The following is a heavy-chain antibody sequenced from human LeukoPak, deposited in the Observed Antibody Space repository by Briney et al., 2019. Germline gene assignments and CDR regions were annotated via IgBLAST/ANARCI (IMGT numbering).Heavy chain of an antibody. J-gene: IGHJ4*02. Sequence: ASVKVSWKASGYTLTELSMHWVRQAPGKGLEWMGGFDPEDGETIYAQKFQGRVTMTEDTSTDTAYMELSSLRSEDTAVYYCATAGRIAAAVDYWGQGTLVTVSS. D-gene: IGHD6-13*01. V-gene: IGHV1-24*01. CDR1: GYTLTELS. CDR2: FDPEDGET. CDR3: ATAGRIAAAVDY.